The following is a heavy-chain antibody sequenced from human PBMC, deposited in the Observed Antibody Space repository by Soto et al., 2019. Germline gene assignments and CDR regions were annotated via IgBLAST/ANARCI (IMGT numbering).Heavy chain of an antibody. CDR3: AQGKDIVVVPAAIAFDY. D-gene: IGHD2-2*02. Sequence: EGQLLESGGGLVQPGGSLRLSCAASGFTFSSYAMSWVRQAPGKGLEWVSAISGSGGSTYYADSVKGRFTISRDNSKNTLYLQMNSLRAEDTAVYYCAQGKDIVVVPAAIAFDYWGQVTLVTVSS. CDR1: GFTFSSYA. CDR2: ISGSGGST. V-gene: IGHV3-23*01. J-gene: IGHJ4*02.